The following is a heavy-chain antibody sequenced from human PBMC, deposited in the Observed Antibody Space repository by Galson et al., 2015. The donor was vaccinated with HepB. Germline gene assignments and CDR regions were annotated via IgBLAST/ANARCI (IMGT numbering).Heavy chain of an antibody. CDR3: ARDNLDYGDYAFDY. Sequence: SLRLSCAASGFTFSDHYMDWVRQAPGKGLEWVGRTRNKANSYTTEYAASVKGRFTISRDDSKNSLYLQMNSLKTEDTAVYYCARDNLDYGDYAFDYWGQGTLVTVSS. CDR1: GFTFSDHY. J-gene: IGHJ4*02. CDR2: TRNKANSYTT. D-gene: IGHD4-17*01. V-gene: IGHV3-72*01.